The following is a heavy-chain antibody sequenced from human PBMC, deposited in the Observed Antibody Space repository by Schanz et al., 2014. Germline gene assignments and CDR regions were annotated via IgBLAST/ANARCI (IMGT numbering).Heavy chain of an antibody. J-gene: IGHJ4*02. CDR2: MYINSGST. Sequence: EVQLVESGGGLIQPGGSLRLSCAVSGFTVNTNYMSWVRQAPGKGLEWISSMYINSGSTQYADSVKGRFIISRDSSKNTLFLQMNRLRAEDTSIYYCVRSPIVEGLWGYFFDSWGQGALVTVSS. CDR1: GFTVNTNY. V-gene: IGHV3-53*01. D-gene: IGHD3-22*01. CDR3: VRSPIVEGLWGYFFDS.